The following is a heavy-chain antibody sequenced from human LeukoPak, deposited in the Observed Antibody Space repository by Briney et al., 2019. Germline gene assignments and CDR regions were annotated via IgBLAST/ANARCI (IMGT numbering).Heavy chain of an antibody. Sequence: SGPTLVNPTQTLTLTCTFSGFSLSTSGVAVGWIRQPPGKALEWLALIYWDEDKRYSPSLKGRLTISKDTSKSQVVLTMTNMDPVDTATYYCTRIGDRFYYFYMDVWGKGTTVTVSS. CDR1: GFSLSTSGVA. CDR2: IYWDEDK. CDR3: TRIGDRFYYFYMDV. D-gene: IGHD3-16*01. V-gene: IGHV2-5*02. J-gene: IGHJ6*03.